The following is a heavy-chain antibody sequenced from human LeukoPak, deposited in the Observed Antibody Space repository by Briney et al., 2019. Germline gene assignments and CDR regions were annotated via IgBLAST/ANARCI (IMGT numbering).Heavy chain of an antibody. CDR2: ISYDGSNK. Sequence: PGRSLRLSCAASGFTFSSYGMYWVRQAPGKGLEWVAVISYDGSNKYYTDSVKGRFTISRDNSKNTLYLQMNSLRAEDPAVYYCARDMSSSWIFDYWGQGTLVTVSS. CDR1: GFTFSSYG. J-gene: IGHJ4*02. D-gene: IGHD6-13*01. CDR3: ARDMSSSWIFDY. V-gene: IGHV3-30*03.